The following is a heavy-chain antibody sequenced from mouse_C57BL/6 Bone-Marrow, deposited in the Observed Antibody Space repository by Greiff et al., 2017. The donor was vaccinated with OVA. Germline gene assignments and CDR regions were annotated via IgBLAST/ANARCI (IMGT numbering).Heavy chain of an antibody. D-gene: IGHD1-1*01. CDR1: GYTFTSYG. J-gene: IGHJ4*01. V-gene: IGHV1-81*01. Sequence: QVQLQQSGAELARPGASVKLSCKASGYTFTSYGISWVKQRTGQGLEWIGEIYPRSGNTYYNEKFKGKATLTADKSSSTAYMELRSLTSEDSAVYICARAPFYYYGSSLYYAMDYWGQGTSVTVSS. CDR3: ARAPFYYYGSSLYYAMDY. CDR2: IYPRSGNT.